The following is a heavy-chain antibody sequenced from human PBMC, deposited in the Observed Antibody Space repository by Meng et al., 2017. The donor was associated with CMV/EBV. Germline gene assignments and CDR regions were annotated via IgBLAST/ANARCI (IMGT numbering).Heavy chain of an antibody. CDR1: GYTFTGYY. CDR2: INPSGGST. D-gene: IGHD3-3*01. Sequence: ASVKVSCKASGYTFTGYYMHWVRQAPGQGLEWMGWINPSGGSTSYAQKFQGRVTMTRDTSTSTVYMELSSLRSEDTAVYYCARAQVPSGYDFWSGYYTGGTYGMDVWGQGTTVTVSS. J-gene: IGHJ6*02. V-gene: IGHV1-46*01. CDR3: ARAQVPSGYDFWSGYYTGGTYGMDV.